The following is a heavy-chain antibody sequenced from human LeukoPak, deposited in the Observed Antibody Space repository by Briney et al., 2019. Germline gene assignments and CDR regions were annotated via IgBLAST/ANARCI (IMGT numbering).Heavy chain of an antibody. Sequence: SVNVSCKVSGGTFSGYATSWVRQAPGHGREWVGRILPILGIANYAQTFPGRVTLTADKSTSTPYMELSSLRSEYTAVYYYARWAESFDYGGRGTLVTVSS. CDR2: ILPILGIA. J-gene: IGHJ4*02. V-gene: IGHV1-69*04. D-gene: IGHD1-26*01. CDR1: GGTFSGYA. CDR3: ARWAESFDY.